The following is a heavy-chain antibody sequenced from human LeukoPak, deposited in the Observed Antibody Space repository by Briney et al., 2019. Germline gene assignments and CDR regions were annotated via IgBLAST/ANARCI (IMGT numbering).Heavy chain of an antibody. CDR3: AKVQSEVEGFGDYVGLDWAFDI. D-gene: IGHD4-17*01. Sequence: SLRLSCAASGFTFDDYAMLWVQQAPGKGVEGVSGISWNSGSIGQAGSVEGRFTMSRDNAKNSLYLQMNSLRAEDTALYYCAKVQSEVEGFGDYVGLDWAFDICGQGTMVTVSS. V-gene: IGHV3-9*01. J-gene: IGHJ3*02. CDR1: GFTFDDYA. CDR2: ISWNSGSI.